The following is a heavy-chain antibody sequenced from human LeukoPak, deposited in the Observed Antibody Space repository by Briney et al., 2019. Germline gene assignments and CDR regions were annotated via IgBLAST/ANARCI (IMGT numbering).Heavy chain of an antibody. CDR2: IKQDGSVE. Sequence: GGSLRLSCAGSGFTFSRSWMTWVRQAPGKGLEWVASIKQDGSVEHYMDSVKGRFTITRDNAENSLYLQMNSLRAEDTAVYYCAKLLGDVTTFDYWGQGTLVTVSS. J-gene: IGHJ4*02. CDR1: GFTFSRSW. V-gene: IGHV3-7*01. D-gene: IGHD3-16*01. CDR3: AKLLGDVTTFDY.